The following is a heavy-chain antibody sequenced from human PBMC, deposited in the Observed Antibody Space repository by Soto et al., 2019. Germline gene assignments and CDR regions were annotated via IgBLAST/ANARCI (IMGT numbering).Heavy chain of an antibody. Sequence: QITLKESGPTLVKPTQTLTLTCTFSGFSLSTSGVGVGWISQPPGQALEWLALIYWDDDTRYSSSLKSRLTITTDTSKNHVVLTMTTMDPVDTATYYCAHTVGLLWFEELGGDVWGQGTTVTVSS. V-gene: IGHV2-5*02. CDR2: IYWDDDT. J-gene: IGHJ6*02. CDR1: GFSLSTSGVG. CDR3: AHTVGLLWFEELGGDV. D-gene: IGHD3-10*01.